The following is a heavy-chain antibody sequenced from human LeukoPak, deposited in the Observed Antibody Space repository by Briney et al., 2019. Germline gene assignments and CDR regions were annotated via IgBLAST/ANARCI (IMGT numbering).Heavy chain of an antibody. CDR3: ATSGFFLDAEIFHI. CDR2: IQNDGSGK. Sequence: GGSLRLSCAASGFTFSYYWMSWVRQAPGTGLEWVANIQNDGSGKYYVDSVKGRFTISRDNARNSVYLQMNSLRAEDTAVYYCATSGFFLDAEIFHIWGQGTMVTVSS. D-gene: IGHD3-22*01. CDR1: GFTFSYYW. V-gene: IGHV3-7*02. J-gene: IGHJ3*02.